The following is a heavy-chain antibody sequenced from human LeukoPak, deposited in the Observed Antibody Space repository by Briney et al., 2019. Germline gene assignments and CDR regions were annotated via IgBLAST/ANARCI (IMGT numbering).Heavy chain of an antibody. D-gene: IGHD5-18*01. CDR1: GFTFSSYA. CDR2: ISGSGGST. J-gene: IGHJ4*02. Sequence: GGSLRLSCAASGFTFSSYAMSWVRQAPGQGLELVSAISGSGGSTYYADSVKGRFTISRDNSKNTLYLQMNSLRAEDTAVYYCAKDRGGYSYGDFDYWGQGTLVTVSS. V-gene: IGHV3-23*01. CDR3: AKDRGGYSYGDFDY.